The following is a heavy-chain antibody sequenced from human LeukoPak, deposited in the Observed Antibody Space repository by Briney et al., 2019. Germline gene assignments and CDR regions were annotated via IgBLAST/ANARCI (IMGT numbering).Heavy chain of an antibody. CDR1: GGSISSSSNY. Sequence: SETLSLTCTVSGGSISSSSNYWGWIRQPPGKGLEWTGSIYYSGSTYYNPSLKSRVTISVDTSKNQFSLKLSSVTAADTAVYYCARHRLYSSPGDYWGQGTLVTVSS. D-gene: IGHD6-13*01. J-gene: IGHJ4*02. CDR2: IYYSGST. V-gene: IGHV4-39*01. CDR3: ARHRLYSSPGDY.